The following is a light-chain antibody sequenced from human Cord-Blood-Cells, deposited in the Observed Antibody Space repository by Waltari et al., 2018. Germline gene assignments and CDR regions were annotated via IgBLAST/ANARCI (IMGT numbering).Light chain of an antibody. CDR2: DVS. CDR1: SSDVGGYNY. J-gene: IGLJ2*01. V-gene: IGLV2-14*01. CDR3: SSYTSSSR. Sequence: QSALTQPASVSGSPVQSITISCTGTSSDVGGYNYVSWYQQHPGKAPKLMIYDVSNRPSGVSNRFSGSKSGNTASLTISGLQAEDEADYYCSSYTSSSRFGGGTKLTVL.